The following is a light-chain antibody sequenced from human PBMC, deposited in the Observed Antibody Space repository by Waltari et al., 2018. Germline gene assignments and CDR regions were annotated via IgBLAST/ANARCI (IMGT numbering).Light chain of an antibody. J-gene: IGLJ2*01. V-gene: IGLV2-14*03. Sequence: QSALTQPASVSGSPGQSITIYCTGSSSDVCRYHFVPWYQQHPGKAPKLMIFDVTERPSGVSDRFSGSKSGYTASLTISGLQPEDESDYYCSSHTTSSTLVFGGGTRVTVL. CDR2: DVT. CDR1: SSDVCRYHF. CDR3: SSHTTSSTLV.